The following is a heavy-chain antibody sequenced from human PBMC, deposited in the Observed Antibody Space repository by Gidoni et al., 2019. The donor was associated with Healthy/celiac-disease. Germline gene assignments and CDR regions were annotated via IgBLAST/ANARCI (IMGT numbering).Heavy chain of an antibody. CDR1: GFTFSSYS. CDR3: ARGGADIVVVVAEPGYFQH. Sequence: EVQLVESGGGLVKPGGSLRLSCAASGFTFSSYSMNWHRQAPGKGLEWVSSISSSSSYIYYADSVKGRFTISRDNAKNSLYLQMNSLRAEDTAVYYCARGGADIVVVVAEPGYFQHWGQGTLVTVSS. V-gene: IGHV3-21*01. CDR2: ISSSSSYI. J-gene: IGHJ1*01. D-gene: IGHD2-15*01.